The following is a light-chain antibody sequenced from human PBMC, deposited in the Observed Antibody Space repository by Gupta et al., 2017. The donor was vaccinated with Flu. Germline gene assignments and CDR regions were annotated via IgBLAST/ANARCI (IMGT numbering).Light chain of an antibody. J-gene: IGLJ1*01. CDR2: QDS. Sequence: SYELTQPPSVSVSPGQTASITCSGDKLGDKYACWYQQKPGQSPVLVIYQDSKRPSGIPERFSGSNSGNTATLTISGTQAMDEADYYCQAWDSSTAHYVFGTGPKVTVL. CDR3: QAWDSSTAHYV. V-gene: IGLV3-1*01. CDR1: KLGDKY.